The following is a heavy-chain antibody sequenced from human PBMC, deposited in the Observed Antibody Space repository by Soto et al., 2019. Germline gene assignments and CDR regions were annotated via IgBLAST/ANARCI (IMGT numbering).Heavy chain of an antibody. CDR2: TYYRSNWNF. CDR1: WGSVSSNTAT. D-gene: IGHD3-3*02. J-gene: IGHJ4*02. CDR3: AGELDIHHGLGY. Sequence: SQTLSLTCAISWGSVSSNTATWNWVRQSPSRGLEWLGRTYYRSNWNFDYSLSVKSRITINPDTSKNQFSLQLNSLTPEDTAVYYCAGELDIHHGLGYWGPGTSVTVSS. V-gene: IGHV6-1*01.